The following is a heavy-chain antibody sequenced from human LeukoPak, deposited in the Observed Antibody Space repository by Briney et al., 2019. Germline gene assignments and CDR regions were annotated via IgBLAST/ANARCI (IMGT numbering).Heavy chain of an antibody. CDR3: AKDESMTTVTYYFDY. CDR2: IILNSGSI. D-gene: IGHD4-17*01. V-gene: IGHV3-9*01. CDR1: GFTFDDYA. J-gene: IGHJ4*02. Sequence: PGGSLRLSCAASGFTFDDYAMHWVGQAPGKGVEGVSGIILNSGSIGSAHSVNVPFTFSRDNAKTSLYLQMNSLRAEDTALYYCAKDESMTTVTYYFDYWGQGTLVTVSS.